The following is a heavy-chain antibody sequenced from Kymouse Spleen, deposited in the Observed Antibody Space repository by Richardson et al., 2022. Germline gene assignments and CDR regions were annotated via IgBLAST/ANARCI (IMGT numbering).Heavy chain of an antibody. D-gene: IGHD3-9*01. V-gene: IGHV1-46*03. CDR1: GYTFTSYY. J-gene: IGHJ6*02. Sequence: QVQLVQSGAEVKKPGASVKVSCKASGYTFTSYYMHWVRQAPGQGLEWMGIINPSGGSTSYAQKFQGRVTMTRDTSTSTVYMELSSLRSEDTAVYYCAREFPYYDILTGYYYYYYGMDVWGQGTTVTVSS. CDR2: INPSGGST. CDR3: AREFPYYDILTGYYYYYYGMDV.